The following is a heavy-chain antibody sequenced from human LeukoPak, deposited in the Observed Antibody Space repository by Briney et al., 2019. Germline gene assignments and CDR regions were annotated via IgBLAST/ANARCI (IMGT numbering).Heavy chain of an antibody. Sequence: GGSLRLSCAASGFTFRNYPMHWVGQAQGKGLEWVAIMWDDGGHQYYADSVKGRFTISGDNSNNTLYLQMNSLRVVDTAVYYCAREGGGSGTSAPDIWGQGTMVIVSS. V-gene: IGHV3-33*01. CDR1: GFTFRNYP. J-gene: IGHJ3*02. CDR2: MWDDGGHQ. D-gene: IGHD3-10*01. CDR3: AREGGGSGTSAPDI.